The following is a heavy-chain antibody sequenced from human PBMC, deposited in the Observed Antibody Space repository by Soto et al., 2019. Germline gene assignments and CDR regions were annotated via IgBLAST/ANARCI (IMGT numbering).Heavy chain of an antibody. CDR2: IYYSGST. V-gene: IGHV4-61*01. Sequence: QVQLQESGPGLVKPSETLSLTCTVSGGSVSSGSYYWSWIRQPPGTGLEWIGYIYYSGSTNYNPSLKSRVTISVDTSKNQCSLKLSSVTAADTAVYYCARGIVGALSWFDPWGQGTLVTVSS. J-gene: IGHJ5*02. D-gene: IGHD1-26*01. CDR3: ARGIVGALSWFDP. CDR1: GGSVSSGSYY.